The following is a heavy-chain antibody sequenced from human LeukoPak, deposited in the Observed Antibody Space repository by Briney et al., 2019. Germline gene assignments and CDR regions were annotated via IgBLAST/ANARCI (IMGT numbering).Heavy chain of an antibody. CDR3: ARDLSGDYYFDY. CDR2: ISSSSSYI. CDR1: GFTFSTYT. Sequence: PGGSLRLSWAASGFTFSTYTMNWVRQAPGKGLEGVSSISSSSSYIYYADSVKGRFTISRDNAKNSLYLQMNSLRAEDTAVYYCARDLSGDYYFDYWGQGTLVTVSS. D-gene: IGHD4-17*01. V-gene: IGHV3-21*01. J-gene: IGHJ4*02.